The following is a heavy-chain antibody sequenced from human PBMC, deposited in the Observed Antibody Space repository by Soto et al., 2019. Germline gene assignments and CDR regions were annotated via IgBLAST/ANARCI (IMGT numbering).Heavy chain of an antibody. CDR2: ISAYNGNT. J-gene: IGHJ4*01. Sequence: ASVKVSCEASGYRFTSYGISWVRQAPGQGLEWMGWISAYNGNTNYAQKLQGRVTMTTDTSTSTAYMELRSLRSDDTAVYYCARAKTTRITMIVVAAPLDYWGHGTLVTVSS. CDR3: ARAKTTRITMIVVAAPLDY. V-gene: IGHV1-18*01. CDR1: GYRFTSYG. D-gene: IGHD3-22*01.